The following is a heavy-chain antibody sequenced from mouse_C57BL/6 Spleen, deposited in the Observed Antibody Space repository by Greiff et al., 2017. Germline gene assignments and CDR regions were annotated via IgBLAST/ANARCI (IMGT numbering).Heavy chain of an antibody. CDR2: ISDGGSYT. CDR1: GFTFSSYA. CDR3: ARESSFIDY. Sequence: EVMLVESGGGLVKPGGSLKLSCAASGFTFSSYAMSWVRQTPEKRLEWVATISDGGSYTYYPDNVKGRFTISRDNAKNNLYLQMSHLKSEDTAMYYCARESSFIDYWGQGTTLTVSS. J-gene: IGHJ2*01. D-gene: IGHD1-1*01. V-gene: IGHV5-4*01.